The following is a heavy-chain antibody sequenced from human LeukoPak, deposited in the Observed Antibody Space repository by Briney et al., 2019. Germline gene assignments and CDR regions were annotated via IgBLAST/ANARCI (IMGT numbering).Heavy chain of an antibody. J-gene: IGHJ3*01. CDR1: GYKFNVYD. CDR3: ARADGTNSGTNAFDV. V-gene: IGHV1-18*01. Sequence: ASVKVSCKTSGYKFNVYDILWVRQAPGHGLDYVGWISTYTGRANYAQKFQGRVSIITDTSTTTAYLELTNLTSSDTGLYYCARADGTNSGTNAFDVWGLGTMVTVAS. D-gene: IGHD4-23*01. CDR2: ISTYTGRA.